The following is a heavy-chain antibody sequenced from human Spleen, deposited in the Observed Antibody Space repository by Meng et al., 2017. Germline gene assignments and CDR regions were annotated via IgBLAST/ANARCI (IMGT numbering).Heavy chain of an antibody. J-gene: IGHJ4*02. CDR2: IIPILGPG. CDR1: GYTFPDYW. Sequence: SVKVSCKASGYTFPDYWLHWVRQDPGQGLEWMGGIIPILGPGNYAQKFQGRVTITADKSTSTAYMELTSLRSEDTAVYYCARDIVGGWYSLDYWGQGILVTVSS. V-gene: IGHV1-69*10. CDR3: ARDIVGGWYSLDY. D-gene: IGHD6-19*01.